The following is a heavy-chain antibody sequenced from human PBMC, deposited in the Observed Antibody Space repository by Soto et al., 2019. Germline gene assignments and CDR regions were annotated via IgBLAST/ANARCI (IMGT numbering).Heavy chain of an antibody. D-gene: IGHD3-22*01. CDR3: ARVHSMIVVVIEYYFDY. Sequence: PSETLSLTCAVYGGSFSGYYWSWIRQPPGKGLEWIGEINHSGSTNYNPSLKSRVTISVDTSKNQFSLKLSSVTAADTAVYYCARVHSMIVVVIEYYFDYWGQGTLVTVSS. CDR1: GGSFSGYY. CDR2: INHSGST. J-gene: IGHJ4*02. V-gene: IGHV4-34*09.